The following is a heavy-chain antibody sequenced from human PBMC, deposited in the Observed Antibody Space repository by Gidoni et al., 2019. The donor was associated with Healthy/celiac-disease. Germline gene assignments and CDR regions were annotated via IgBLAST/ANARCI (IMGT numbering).Heavy chain of an antibody. CDR2: IYPWDADT. CDR1: GYSFTSYW. D-gene: IGHD2-2*01. Sequence: EVQLVQSGAEVKKPGESLQISCKGSGYSFTSYWIGWVRQMPGKGLECMGIIYPWDADTRYSPSFQGQVTISADKSISTAYLQWSSLKASDTAMYYCARLGSRGRSSTSLSYYGMDVWGQGTTVTVSS. CDR3: ARLGSRGRSSTSLSYYGMDV. J-gene: IGHJ6*02. V-gene: IGHV5-51*01.